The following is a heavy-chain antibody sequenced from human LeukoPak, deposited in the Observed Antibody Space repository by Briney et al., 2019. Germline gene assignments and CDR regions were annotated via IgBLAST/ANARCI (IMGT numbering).Heavy chain of an antibody. CDR2: ISWNGGII. V-gene: IGHV3-9*01. J-gene: IGHJ4*02. CDR3: VKGGLRVYSGQFHY. CDR1: GFTFDNYA. D-gene: IGHD6-13*01. Sequence: SLRFSCAAAGFTFDNYAMHWLRKVPGKGLEWVSVISWNGGIIGYTVSVKVRFTISRDTAKNSLYLQMNSLRVKDTALYYCVKGGLRVYSGQFHYWGQGTLVTVSS.